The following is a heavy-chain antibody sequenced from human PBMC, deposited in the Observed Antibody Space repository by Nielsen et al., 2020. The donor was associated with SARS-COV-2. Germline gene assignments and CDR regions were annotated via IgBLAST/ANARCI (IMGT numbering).Heavy chain of an antibody. CDR2: IYSGGST. V-gene: IGHV3-53*01. D-gene: IGHD6-19*01. Sequence: GGSLRLSCAASGFTVSSNYMSWVRQAPGKGLEWVSVIYSGGSTYYADSVKGRFTISRDNSKNTLYLQMNSLRAEDTAVYYCAKIAVAGPGCFDYWGQGTLVTVSS. CDR1: GFTVSSNY. J-gene: IGHJ4*02. CDR3: AKIAVAGPGCFDY.